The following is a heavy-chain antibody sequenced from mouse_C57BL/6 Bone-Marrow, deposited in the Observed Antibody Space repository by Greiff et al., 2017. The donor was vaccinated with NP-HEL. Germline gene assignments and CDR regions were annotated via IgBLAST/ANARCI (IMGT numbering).Heavy chain of an antibody. CDR2: IDPSDSYT. Sequence: QVPLQQPGAELVMPGASVKLSCTASGYTFTSYWMHWVKQRPGQGLEWIGEIDPSDSYTNYNPKFKGKSTLTVDKSSSTAYMQLSSLTSEDSAVYYCAREGDYYGSKDYWGQGTLVTVSA. V-gene: IGHV1-69*01. J-gene: IGHJ3*01. CDR3: AREGDYYGSKDY. D-gene: IGHD1-1*01. CDR1: GYTFTSYW.